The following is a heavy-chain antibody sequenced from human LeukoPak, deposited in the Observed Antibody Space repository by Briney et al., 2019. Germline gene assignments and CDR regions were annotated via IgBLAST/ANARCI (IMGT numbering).Heavy chain of an antibody. V-gene: IGHV3-23*01. CDR2: ISGSGGRGTT. Sequence: GGSLRLSCAASGFTFSNFVMTWVRQAPGKGLEWVSAISGSGGRGTTYYADSAKGRFTISRDNAKNTMYLQMNSLRAEDTAVYCCAKDTDYFDYWGQGTLVTVSS. J-gene: IGHJ4*02. CDR1: GFTFSNFV. CDR3: AKDTDYFDY.